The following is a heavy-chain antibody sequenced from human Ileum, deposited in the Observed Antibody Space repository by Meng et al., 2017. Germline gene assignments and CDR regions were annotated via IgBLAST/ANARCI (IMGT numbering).Heavy chain of an antibody. V-gene: IGHV1-2*07. CDR3: ARLEGG. CDR2: IDPNGGGT. CDR1: GYNFIGYW. J-gene: IGHJ4*02. Sequence: QVQLVQSGAEVEKHGASVKVSCKASGYNFIGYWLYWVRQAPGQGLEWIGWIDPNGGGTKYAHKFLGRVTVTRDTSISTVYMEMSSLTYDDTAVYFCARLEGGWGQGTLVTFSS. D-gene: IGHD1-1*01.